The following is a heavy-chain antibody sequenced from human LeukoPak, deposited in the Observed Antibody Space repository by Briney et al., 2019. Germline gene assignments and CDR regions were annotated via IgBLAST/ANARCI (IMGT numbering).Heavy chain of an antibody. Sequence: ASVKVSCKVSGYTLTELSMHWVRQAPGKGLEWMGGFDPEDGETIYAQKFQGRVTMTEDTSTDTAYMELRSLRSEDTAGFFCAKVWEPAAFVDYWGQGTLVTVSS. CDR3: AKVWEPAAFVDY. J-gene: IGHJ4*02. V-gene: IGHV1-24*01. CDR2: FDPEDGET. D-gene: IGHD1-26*01. CDR1: GYTLTELS.